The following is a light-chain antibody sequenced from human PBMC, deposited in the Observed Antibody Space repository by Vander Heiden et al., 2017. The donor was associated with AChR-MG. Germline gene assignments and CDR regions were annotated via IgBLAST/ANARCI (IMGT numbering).Light chain of an antibody. V-gene: IGLV2-11*01. CDR1: SSDVGGYNY. Sequence: QSALTQPRSVSGSPGQSVTISCTGASSDVGGYNYVSWYQHHPGKAPKLIIYDVAKRPSGVPDRFAGSKSGNTASLTISGLQAEDEADYYCCSYAASNPYVFGSGTKVTVL. J-gene: IGLJ1*01. CDR3: CSYAASNPYV. CDR2: DVA.